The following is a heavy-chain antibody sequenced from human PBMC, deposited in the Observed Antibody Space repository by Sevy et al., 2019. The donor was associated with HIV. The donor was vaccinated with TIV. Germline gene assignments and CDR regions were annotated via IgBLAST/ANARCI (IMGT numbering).Heavy chain of an antibody. CDR1: GYTFTNYY. CDR3: ARDRVVVQTFDP. CDR2: INPSGGST. J-gene: IGHJ5*02. D-gene: IGHD3-22*01. V-gene: IGHV1-46*01. Sequence: ASVKVSCKASGYTFTNYYIHWVRQAPGQGLEWMGIINPSGGSTSYAQKFQGRVTMTRDMSTSTVYMELSSLRSEDTAVYYCARDRVVVQTFDPWGQGTLVTVSS.